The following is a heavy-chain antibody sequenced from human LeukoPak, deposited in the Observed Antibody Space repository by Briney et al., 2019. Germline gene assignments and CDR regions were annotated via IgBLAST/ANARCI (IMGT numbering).Heavy chain of an antibody. D-gene: IGHD4-17*01. V-gene: IGHV3-21*01. CDR2: ISSSSNYI. J-gene: IGHJ4*02. CDR1: GFTSNTYS. CDR3: AREPYGDYFLDY. Sequence: GGSLRLSCAASGFTSNTYSMNWVRQAPGKGLEWVSSISSSSNYIYYADSMKGRFTISRDNAKNSLYLQMNSLRAEDTPVYYCAREPYGDYFLDYWGQGTLVTVSS.